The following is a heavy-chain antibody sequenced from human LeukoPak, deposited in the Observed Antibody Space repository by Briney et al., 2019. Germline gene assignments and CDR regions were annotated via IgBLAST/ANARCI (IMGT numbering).Heavy chain of an antibody. J-gene: IGHJ5*02. D-gene: IGHD5-18*01. Sequence: ASETLSLTCAVSGGSISSGGYSWSWLRQPPGKGLEWIGYIYHSGSTYYNPSLKSRVTISVDRSKNQFSLKLSSVTAADTAVYNSARDGGNRGCSPGWFDPWGQGTLVTVSS. CDR1: GGSISSGGYS. CDR3: ARDGGNRGCSPGWFDP. CDR2: IYHSGST. V-gene: IGHV4-30-2*01.